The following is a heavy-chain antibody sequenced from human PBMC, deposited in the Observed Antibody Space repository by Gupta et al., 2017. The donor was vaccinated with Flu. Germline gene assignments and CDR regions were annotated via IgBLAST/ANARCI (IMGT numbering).Heavy chain of an antibody. J-gene: IGHJ6*02. CDR2: IFSNDEK. D-gene: IGHD2-15*01. CDR3: ARIRRYVDCSGGSCYLGDYYYYGMDV. Sequence: QVTLKESGPVLVKPTETLTLTCTVSGFSLSNARMGVSWIRQPPGKALEWLAHIFSNDEKSYSTSLKSRLTISKDTSKSQVVLTMTNMDPVDTATYYCARIRRYVDCSGGSCYLGDYYYYGMDVWGQGTTVTVSS. V-gene: IGHV2-26*01. CDR1: GFSLSNARMG.